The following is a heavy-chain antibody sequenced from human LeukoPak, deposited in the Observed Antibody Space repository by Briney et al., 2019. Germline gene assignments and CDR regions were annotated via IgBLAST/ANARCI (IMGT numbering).Heavy chain of an antibody. Sequence: ASVKVSCKASGYTFTAYYIHWVRQAPGQGLEWMGWINPNSGGTNYAQKFQGRVTMTRDTSISTAYMDLSRLTSDDTAVYYCARVVVVVAAHQGNWFDPWGQGTLVTVSS. CDR3: ARVVVVVAAHQGNWFDP. CDR1: GYTFTAYY. J-gene: IGHJ5*02. CDR2: INPNSGGT. V-gene: IGHV1-2*02. D-gene: IGHD2-15*01.